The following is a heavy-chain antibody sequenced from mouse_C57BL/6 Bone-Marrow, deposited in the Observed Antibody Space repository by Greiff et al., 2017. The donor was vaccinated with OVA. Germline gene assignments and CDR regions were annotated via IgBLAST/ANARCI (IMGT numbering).Heavy chain of an antibody. CDR3: ARSWDGYYAPSYWYFDV. V-gene: IGHV1-9*01. J-gene: IGHJ1*03. CDR1: GYTFTGYW. D-gene: IGHD2-3*01. Sequence: QVQLQQSGAELMKPGASVKLSCKATGYTFTGYWIEWVKQRPGHGLEWIGEILPGSGSTNYNEKFKGKATFTADTSSNTAYMQLSSLKTEDSAIYYCARSWDGYYAPSYWYFDVWGTGTTVTVSS. CDR2: ILPGSGST.